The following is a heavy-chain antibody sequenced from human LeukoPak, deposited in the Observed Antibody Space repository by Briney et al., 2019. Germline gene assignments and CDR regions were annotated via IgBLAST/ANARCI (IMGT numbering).Heavy chain of an antibody. CDR2: INPNSGVT. Sequence: ASVKVSCKASGYMFTGYYMHWVRQAPGQGLEWMGWINPNSGVTYYAQKFQGRVSMTRDTSISTAYMEVSRLRSDDSALYYCARLSTPILYYCDYWGQGTLVTVSS. CDR3: ARLSTPILYYCDY. D-gene: IGHD3-16*02. J-gene: IGHJ4*02. V-gene: IGHV1-2*02. CDR1: GYMFTGYY.